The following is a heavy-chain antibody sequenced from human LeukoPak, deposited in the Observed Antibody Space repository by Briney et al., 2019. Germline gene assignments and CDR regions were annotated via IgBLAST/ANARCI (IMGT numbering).Heavy chain of an antibody. CDR1: GLTLSSYA. J-gene: IGHJ4*02. Sequence: PGGSLRLSCAASGLTLSSYAMSWVRQAPGKGLEWVAAISGSGGSTYYADSVKGRFTISRDNSKNTLYLQMNSLRAEDTAVYYCAKQPIAAAGIQYYFDYWGQGTLVTVSS. V-gene: IGHV3-23*01. CDR2: ISGSGGST. CDR3: AKQPIAAAGIQYYFDY. D-gene: IGHD6-13*01.